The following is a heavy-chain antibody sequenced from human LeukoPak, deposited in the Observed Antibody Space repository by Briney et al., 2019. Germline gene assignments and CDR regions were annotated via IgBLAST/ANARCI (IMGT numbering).Heavy chain of an antibody. CDR3: ARTSLITGTHWYFDL. CDR1: GYSISSSNW. V-gene: IGHV4-28*05. J-gene: IGHJ2*01. CDR2: IYYSGSI. D-gene: IGHD1-20*01. Sequence: PSETLSLTCAVSGYSISSSNWWVWIRQPPGKGLEWIGYIYYSGSIYYNPSLKSRVTMSVDTSNDQFSLKLSSVTAVDTAVYYCARTSLITGTHWYFDLWGRGTLVTVSS.